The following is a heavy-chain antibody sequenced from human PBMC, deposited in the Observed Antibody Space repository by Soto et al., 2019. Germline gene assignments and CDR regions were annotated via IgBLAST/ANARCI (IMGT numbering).Heavy chain of an antibody. CDR2: ISYDGSNK. V-gene: IGHV3-30*18. CDR1: GFTFSSYG. CDR3: EKGEHIVRLFLGY. J-gene: IGHJ4*02. Sequence: QVQLVESGGGVVQPGRSLRLSCAASGFTFSSYGMHWVRQAPGKGLEWVAVISYDGSNKYYADYVKGRFTISRDKAKNARYPQMNSRRAEDMAVYYFEKGEHIVRLFLGYWGQGTVVIVCS. D-gene: IGHD3-22*01.